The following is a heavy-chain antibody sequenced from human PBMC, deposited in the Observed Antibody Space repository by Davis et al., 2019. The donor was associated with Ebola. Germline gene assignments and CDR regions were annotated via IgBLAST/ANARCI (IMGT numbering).Heavy chain of an antibody. D-gene: IGHD2-2*01. CDR1: GFTFSSYG. CDR3: AKFGGYCSSTSCYAENYYYGMDV. J-gene: IGHJ6*02. CDR2: ISYDGSNK. V-gene: IGHV3-30*18. Sequence: GGSLRLSCAASGFTFSSYGMHWVRQAPGKGLEWVAVISYDGSNKYYADSVKGRFTISRDNSKNTLYLQMNSLRAEDTAVYYCAKFGGYCSSTSCYAENYYYGMDVWGQGTTVTVSS.